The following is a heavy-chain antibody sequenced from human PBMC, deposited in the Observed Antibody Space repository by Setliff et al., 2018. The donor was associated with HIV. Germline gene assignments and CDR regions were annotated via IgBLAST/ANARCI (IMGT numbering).Heavy chain of an antibody. J-gene: IGHJ6*03. CDR2: INPKSDGT. D-gene: IGHD3-3*01. CDR1: GYTFTGYY. V-gene: IGHV1-2*04. Sequence: ASVKVSCKASGYTFTGYYIHWVRQAPGQGLEWMGWINPKSDGTNYAQKFQGWITMTRDTSISTAYMELSRLRSDDTAVYYCARGVQSPPHYSYYYMDVWGEGTMVTVSS. CDR3: ARGVQSPPHYSYYYMDV.